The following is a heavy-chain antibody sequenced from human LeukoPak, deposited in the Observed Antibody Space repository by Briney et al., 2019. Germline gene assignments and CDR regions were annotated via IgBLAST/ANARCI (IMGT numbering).Heavy chain of an antibody. V-gene: IGHV1-2*06. Sequence: ASVRVSCKASGYTFTGYYMHWVRQAPGQGLEWLGRINPKTGGSNYAQKFQGRITLTSDTSTSTAYMELSRLNSDDTAVYYCTTLVSGINYWGQGTLVTVSS. CDR3: TTLVSGINY. D-gene: IGHD1-20*01. CDR2: INPKTGGS. J-gene: IGHJ4*02. CDR1: GYTFTGYY.